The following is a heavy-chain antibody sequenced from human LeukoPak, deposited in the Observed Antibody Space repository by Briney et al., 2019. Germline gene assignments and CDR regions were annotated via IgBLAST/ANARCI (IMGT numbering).Heavy chain of an antibody. CDR2: IKSKTDGGTT. D-gene: IGHD3-22*01. J-gene: IGHJ4*02. CDR3: TTDESRVDYYDSSGYYRFDY. CDR1: GFTFSNAW. V-gene: IGHV3-15*01. Sequence: GGSLRLSCAASGFTFSNAWMSWVRQAPGKGLEWVGRIKSKTDGGTTDYAAPVKGRFTISRDDSKNTLYLQMNSLKTEDTAVYYCTTDESRVDYYDSSGYYRFDYWGQGTLVTVSS.